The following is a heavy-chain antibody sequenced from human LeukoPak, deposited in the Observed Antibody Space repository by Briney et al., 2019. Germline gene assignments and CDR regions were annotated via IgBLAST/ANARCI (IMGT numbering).Heavy chain of an antibody. CDR3: ASVRLGYSSSWNWFDG. CDR1: GFTVSSNY. CDR2: IYSGSST. V-gene: IGHV3-66*01. Sequence: GGSLTLSCSASGFTVSSNYMIWVRQAQGKELVGVSVIYSGSSTYSADLVKGRFTISRDNSKNTLYLQMNSLRAEDTAVYYCASVRLGYSSSWNWFDGWGQGSLVTVSS. D-gene: IGHD6-13*01. J-gene: IGHJ5*02.